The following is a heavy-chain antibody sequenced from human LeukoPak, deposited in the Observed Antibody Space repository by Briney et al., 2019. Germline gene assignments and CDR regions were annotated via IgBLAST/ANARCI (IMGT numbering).Heavy chain of an antibody. V-gene: IGHV4-34*01. J-gene: IGHJ3*02. CDR1: GGSFSGYY. CDR2: INHSGST. Sequence: SETLSLTCAVYGGSFSGYYWSWIRQPPGKGLEWIGEINHSGSTNYNPSLKSRVTISVDTSKNQFSLKLSSVTAADTAVYYCASLPYDILTGYDAFDIWGQGTMVTVSS. CDR3: ASLPYDILTGYDAFDI. D-gene: IGHD3-9*01.